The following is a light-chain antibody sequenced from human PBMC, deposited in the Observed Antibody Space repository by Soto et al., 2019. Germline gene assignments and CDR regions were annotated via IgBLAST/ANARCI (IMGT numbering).Light chain of an antibody. CDR3: QQSFGTPRT. CDR1: QTISNY. Sequence: DIQVTQSPSSLSASVGDRVTVTCRASQTISNYLNWYQQKPGKAPKLLIYASSVLQSGVPSRFSGSRSGTEFKLTIASLQPEDFATYYCQQSFGTPRTFGQGTKVEVK. V-gene: IGKV1-39*01. CDR2: ASS. J-gene: IGKJ1*01.